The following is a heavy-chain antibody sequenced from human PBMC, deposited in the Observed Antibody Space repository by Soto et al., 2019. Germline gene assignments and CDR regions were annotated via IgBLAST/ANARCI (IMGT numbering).Heavy chain of an antibody. V-gene: IGHV3-21*01. CDR1: GFTFSSYS. D-gene: IGHD3-10*01. J-gene: IGHJ3*02. Sequence: GGSLRLSCAASGFTFSSYSMNWVRQAPGKGLEWVSSISSSSSYIYYADSVKGRFTISRDNAKNSLYLQMNSLRAEDTAVYYCARDNRVRENPSPYDAFDIWGQGTMVTVSS. CDR2: ISSSSSYI. CDR3: ARDNRVRENPSPYDAFDI.